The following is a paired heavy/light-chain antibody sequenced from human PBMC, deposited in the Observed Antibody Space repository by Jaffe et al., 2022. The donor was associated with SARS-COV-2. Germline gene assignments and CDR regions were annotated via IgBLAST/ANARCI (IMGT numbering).Heavy chain of an antibody. J-gene: IGHJ6*01. CDR3: ARGDYYYGMDV. CDR2: VHHLGST. V-gene: IGHV4-4*02. D-gene: IGHD3-16*01. CDR1: GISDSNINW. Sequence: QAQLQESGPGLVKPSGTLSLTCRVSGISDSNINWWSWVRQPPGKGLEWIGEVHHLGSTNYNPSLKSRVTISVDRSKNQFYLKLSSVTAADTAVYYCARGDYYYGMDVWGQGTTVTVSS.
Light chain of an antibody. Sequence: EIVLTQSPGTLSLSPGERATLSCRASQSVSSSYLAWYQQKLGQAPRLLIYGTSSRATGIPDRFSGSGSGTDFTLTISRLEPEDFAVYYCQQYGNSPYTFGQGTKLEIK. CDR1: QSVSSSY. J-gene: IGKJ2*01. CDR3: QQYGNSPYT. V-gene: IGKV3-20*01. CDR2: GTS.